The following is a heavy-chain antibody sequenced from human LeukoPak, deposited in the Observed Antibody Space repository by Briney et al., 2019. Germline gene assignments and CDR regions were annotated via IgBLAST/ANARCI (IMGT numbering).Heavy chain of an antibody. V-gene: IGHV3-64*01. Sequence: PGGSLRLSCAASGFTFSSYAMHWVRQAPGKGLEYVSAISSNGGSTYYANSVKGRFTISRDNSKNTLYLQMGSLRAEDMAVYYCARGVGYCSSTSCPVGDHFDYWGQGTLVTVSS. CDR1: GFTFSSYA. CDR2: ISSNGGST. D-gene: IGHD2-2*01. J-gene: IGHJ4*02. CDR3: ARGVGYCSSTSCPVGDHFDY.